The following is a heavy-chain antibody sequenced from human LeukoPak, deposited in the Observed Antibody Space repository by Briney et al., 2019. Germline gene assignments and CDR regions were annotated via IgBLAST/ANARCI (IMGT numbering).Heavy chain of an antibody. J-gene: IGHJ4*02. CDR1: GFIFSNYA. CDR2: ISYDGSNK. CDR3: ARVPDYDILTGPFDY. V-gene: IGHV3-30-3*01. Sequence: GGSLRLSCAASGFIFSNYAMHWVRQAAGKGLEWVAVISYDGSNKYYADSVKGRFTISRDTSKNTLYLQMNSLRAEDTAVYYCARVPDYDILTGPFDYWGQGTLVTVSS. D-gene: IGHD3-9*01.